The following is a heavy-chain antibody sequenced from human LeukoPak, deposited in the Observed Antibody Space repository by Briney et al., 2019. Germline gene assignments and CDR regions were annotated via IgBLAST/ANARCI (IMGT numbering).Heavy chain of an antibody. CDR1: GGSFSGYY. D-gene: IGHD6-6*01. CDR2: INHSGST. V-gene: IGHV4-34*01. CDR3: ARAQYSSSSGIDY. Sequence: SETLSLTCAVYGGSFSGYYWSWLRQPPGKGLEWIGEINHSGSTNYNPSLKSRVTISVDTSKNQFSLKLSSVTAADTAVYYCARAQYSSSSGIDYWGQGTLVTVSS. J-gene: IGHJ4*02.